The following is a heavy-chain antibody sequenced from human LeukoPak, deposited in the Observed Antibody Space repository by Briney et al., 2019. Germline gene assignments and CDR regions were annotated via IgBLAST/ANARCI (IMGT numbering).Heavy chain of an antibody. CDR3: ARGPIVVVRTDAFDI. Sequence: SETLSLTCTVSGGSISSSSYYWGWIRQPPGKGLEWIGSIYYSGSTYYNPSLKSRVTISVDRSKNQFSLKLSSVTAADTAVYYCARGPIVVVRTDAFDIWGQGTMVTVSS. CDR2: IYYSGST. J-gene: IGHJ3*02. D-gene: IGHD3-22*01. V-gene: IGHV4-39*07. CDR1: GGSISSSSYY.